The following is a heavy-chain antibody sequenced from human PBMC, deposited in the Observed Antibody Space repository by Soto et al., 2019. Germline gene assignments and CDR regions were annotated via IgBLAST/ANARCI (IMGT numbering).Heavy chain of an antibody. J-gene: IGHJ5*02. CDR1: GYTFTSYD. CDR3: AMEVGGWFDP. CDR2: MSPNSGNT. D-gene: IGHD3-3*01. V-gene: IGHV1-8*02. Sequence: QVQLVQSGAEVKKPGASVKVSCKASGYTFTSYDINWVRQAPGQGLEWMGWMSPNSGNTGYAQKFQGRVTMTRSTSRSTAYRELSSLRSEDTAVYYWAMEVGGWFDPWGQGTLVTVSS.